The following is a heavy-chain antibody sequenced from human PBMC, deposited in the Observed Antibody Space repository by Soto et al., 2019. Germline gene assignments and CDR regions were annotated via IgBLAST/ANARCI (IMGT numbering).Heavy chain of an antibody. D-gene: IGHD1-7*01. CDR3: ARDKAGTTGYYYYGMDV. V-gene: IGHV3-30-3*01. J-gene: IGHJ6*02. CDR1: GFTFSSYA. CDR2: ISYDGSNK. Sequence: QVQLVESGGGVVQPGRSLRLSSAASGFTFSSYAMHWVRQAPGKGLEWVAVISYDGSNKYYADSVKGRFTISRDNSKNTLYLQMNSLRAEDTAVYYCARDKAGTTGYYYYGMDVWGQGTTVTVSS.